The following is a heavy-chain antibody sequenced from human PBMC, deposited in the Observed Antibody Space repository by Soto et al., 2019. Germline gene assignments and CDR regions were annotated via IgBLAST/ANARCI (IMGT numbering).Heavy chain of an antibody. J-gene: IGHJ4*02. Sequence: QVQLVQYGAEVKTPGSSLKVSCKVSGSRFSNYVISWVRQAPGHGLEWWGRIIPIFNSTKYAQNFQGRGTITADKSASTASLEFSSLRSDDTAVYYCAREGRGKKAGYNGLVSLGYWGQGTLVTVSS. CDR2: IIPIFNST. V-gene: IGHV1-69*06. CDR1: GSRFSNYV. CDR3: AREGRGKKAGYNGLVSLGY. D-gene: IGHD2-2*02.